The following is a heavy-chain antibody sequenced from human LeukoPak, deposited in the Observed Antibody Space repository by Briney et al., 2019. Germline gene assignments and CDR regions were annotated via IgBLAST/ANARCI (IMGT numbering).Heavy chain of an antibody. D-gene: IGHD3-9*01. CDR2: IYSSGSS. Sequence: SETLSLTCTVSGGSISNYWWSWIRQPAGKGLKWIGRIYSSGSSNYNFALESRVTISVDKLKNQFSLKLSSVTAADTAVYYCARDSADILTGFFEQWGQGTLVTVSS. CDR1: GGSISNYW. V-gene: IGHV4-4*07. J-gene: IGHJ4*02. CDR3: ARDSADILTGFFEQ.